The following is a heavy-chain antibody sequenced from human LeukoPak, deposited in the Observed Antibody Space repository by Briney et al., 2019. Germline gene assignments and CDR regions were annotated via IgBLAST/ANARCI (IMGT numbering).Heavy chain of an antibody. V-gene: IGHV4-34*01. CDR1: GGSFSGYW. Sequence: PSETLSLTCAVYGGSFSGYWGSWVRLPPGKGLGWDGEIHYRGSTNYNPSLKSRVTIAVDTSKIQFSLKLSSVTAADTAVYYCARGPPLNPGDFDSSGYYYFDYWGLGTLVTVSS. D-gene: IGHD3-22*01. CDR2: IHYRGST. CDR3: ARGPPLNPGDFDSSGYYYFDY. J-gene: IGHJ4*02.